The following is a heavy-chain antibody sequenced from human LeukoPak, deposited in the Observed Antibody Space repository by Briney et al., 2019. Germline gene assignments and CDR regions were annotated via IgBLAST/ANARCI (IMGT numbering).Heavy chain of an antibody. J-gene: IGHJ4*02. Sequence: GGSLRLPCAASGFTFSSYAMHWVRQAPGKGLEWVAVISYDGSNKYYADSVKGRFTISRDNSKNTLYLQMNSLRAEDTAVYYCAREAGNYEASYYFDYWGQGTLVTVSS. CDR3: AREAGNYEASYYFDY. D-gene: IGHD3-22*01. CDR2: ISYDGSNK. CDR1: GFTFSSYA. V-gene: IGHV3-30-3*01.